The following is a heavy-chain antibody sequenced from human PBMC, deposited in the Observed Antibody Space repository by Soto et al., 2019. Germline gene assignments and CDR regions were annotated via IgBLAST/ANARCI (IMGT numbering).Heavy chain of an antibody. CDR1: GGSISSGGYY. CDR3: ARDYRSMVVAASPMSAFDI. Sequence: QVQLQESGPGLVKPSQTLSLTCSVSGGSISSGGYYWNWIRQHPGKGLEWIGYIYYNGSTYYNPSLKTRVTISVDTSKTHLSLKLNSVTAADTAIYYCARDYRSMVVAASPMSAFDIWGQGTMVTVSS. D-gene: IGHD2-15*01. J-gene: IGHJ3*02. CDR2: IYYNGST. V-gene: IGHV4-31*03.